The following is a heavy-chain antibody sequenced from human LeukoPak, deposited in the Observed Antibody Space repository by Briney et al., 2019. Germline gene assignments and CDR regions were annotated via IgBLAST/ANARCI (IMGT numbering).Heavy chain of an antibody. V-gene: IGHV3-74*01. J-gene: IGHJ5*01. CDR2: IKGDGSHT. CDR3: VRDWDHFDFDS. D-gene: IGHD3-9*01. CDR1: GFTFSNYW. Sequence: GGSLRLSCAPSGFTFSNYWMHWVRQAPGKGLVWVSRIKGDGSHTTYADSVKGRFTISRGNAKNTLYLQMKSLRAEDTAVYYCVRDWDHFDFDSWGLGTLVTVSS.